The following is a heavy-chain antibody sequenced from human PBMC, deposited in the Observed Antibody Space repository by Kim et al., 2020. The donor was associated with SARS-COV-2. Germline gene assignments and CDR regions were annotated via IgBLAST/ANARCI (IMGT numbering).Heavy chain of an antibody. J-gene: IGHJ6*01. CDR3: ARDIVSYRRGWLYYYYG. CDR2: ISYDGSNK. Sequence: GGSLRLSCAASGFTFSSYGMHWVRQAPGKGLEWVGGISYDGSNKNSVDSVKGRFNIPRDNAKNTLYLQMNSLRAEDTAVYYFARDIVSYRRGWLYYYYG. CDR1: GFTFSSYG. D-gene: IGHD6-19*01. V-gene: IGHV3-30*04.